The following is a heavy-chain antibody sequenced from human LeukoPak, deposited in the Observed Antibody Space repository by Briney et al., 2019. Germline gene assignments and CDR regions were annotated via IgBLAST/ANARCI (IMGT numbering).Heavy chain of an antibody. D-gene: IGHD3-22*01. CDR2: IYSGGGT. CDR1: GFTVSSSY. CDR3: ARNYYDSSAYYYFDY. Sequence: GGSLRLSCAASGFTVSSSYMNWVRQAPGKGLEWVSLIYSGGGTYYADSVKGRCTISRHNSKNTLYLQMNSLRAEDTAVYYCARNYYDSSAYYYFDYWGQGTLVTVSS. V-gene: IGHV3-66*01. J-gene: IGHJ4*02.